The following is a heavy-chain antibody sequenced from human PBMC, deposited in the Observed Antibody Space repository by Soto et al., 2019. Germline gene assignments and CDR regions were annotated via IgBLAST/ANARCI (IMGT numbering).Heavy chain of an antibody. CDR2: IKQDGGEE. Sequence: GGSLRLSCAASGFTFSNYWMSWVRQAPGKGLEWVANIKQDGGEEDYVDSVKGRFTFSRDNAKNSLYLQMNSLRAEDSAVYYCARDNSVIVVACPLLDNWGQGTLVTVSS. CDR3: ARDNSVIVVACPLLDN. CDR1: GFTFSNYW. D-gene: IGHD3-22*01. V-gene: IGHV3-7*05. J-gene: IGHJ4*02.